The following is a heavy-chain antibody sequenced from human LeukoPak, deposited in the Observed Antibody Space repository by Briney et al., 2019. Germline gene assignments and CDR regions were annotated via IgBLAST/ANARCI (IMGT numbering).Heavy chain of an antibody. CDR3: ARLGSGLYCTNGVCEHDY. CDR2: IYYSGST. CDR1: GGSISSGDYY. Sequence: PSQTLSLTCTVSGGSISSGDYYWSWIRQPPGKGLEWIGYIYYSGSTYYNPSLKSRVTISVDTSKNQFSLKLSSVTAADTAVYYCARLGSGLYCTNGVCEHDYWGQGTLVTVSS. V-gene: IGHV4-30-4*01. J-gene: IGHJ4*02. D-gene: IGHD2-8*01.